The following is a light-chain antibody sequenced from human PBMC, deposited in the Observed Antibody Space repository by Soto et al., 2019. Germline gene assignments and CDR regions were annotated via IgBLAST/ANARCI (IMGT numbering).Light chain of an antibody. CDR3: QQYNSYQPT. CDR1: QSISSW. Sequence: DIQMTQSPSTLSASVGDRVTITCRASQSISSWLAWYQQKPGKAPKLLIYDASSLESGVPSRFSGSGSGTEFTLTISSLQPDDFATYYCQQYNSYQPTFGQGTKVEIK. CDR2: DAS. V-gene: IGKV1-5*01. J-gene: IGKJ1*01.